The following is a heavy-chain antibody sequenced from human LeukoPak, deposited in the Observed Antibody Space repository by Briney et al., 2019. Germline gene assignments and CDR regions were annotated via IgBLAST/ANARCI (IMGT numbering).Heavy chain of an antibody. Sequence: SETLSLTCTVSGGSISSASYYWSWIRQHPGKGLEWIGYIHYSGNTYYNPSLKSRVTISVDTSKNQFSLRLSSVTAADTAVYYCARAPYCSGGSCYLDYWGQGTLVTVSS. J-gene: IGHJ4*02. CDR1: GGSISSASYY. CDR2: IHYSGNT. V-gene: IGHV4-31*03. CDR3: ARAPYCSGGSCYLDY. D-gene: IGHD2-15*01.